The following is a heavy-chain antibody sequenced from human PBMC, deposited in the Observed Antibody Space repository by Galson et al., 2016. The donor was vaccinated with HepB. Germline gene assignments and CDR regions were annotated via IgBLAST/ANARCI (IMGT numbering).Heavy chain of an antibody. J-gene: IGHJ4*02. CDR2: LHTSGST. CDR1: SGSITSGSYY. D-gene: IGHD2-8*01. V-gene: IGHV4-61*02. Sequence: TLSLTCSVSSGSITSGSYYWSWIRQPAGKGLEWIGRLHTSGSTKYNPPLKSRITISVDTSKNQFFLTLRSVTAADTAVYYGARDWCGALDYWGQGTLVTVSS. CDR3: ARDWCGALDY.